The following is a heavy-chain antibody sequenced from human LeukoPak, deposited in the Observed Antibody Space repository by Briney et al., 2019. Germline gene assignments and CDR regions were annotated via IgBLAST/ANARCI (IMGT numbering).Heavy chain of an antibody. D-gene: IGHD2-2*01. CDR1: GFTFSSYA. J-gene: IGHJ4*02. Sequence: PGGSLRLSCAASGFTFSSYAMGWVRQAPGKGLEWVSSISGSGGSTYYADSVKGRFTISRDNSKNTLYLQMNSLRAEDTAVYYCASTSYCSSTSCHRHFDYWGQGTLVTVSS. CDR2: ISGSGGST. V-gene: IGHV3-23*01. CDR3: ASTSYCSSTSCHRHFDY.